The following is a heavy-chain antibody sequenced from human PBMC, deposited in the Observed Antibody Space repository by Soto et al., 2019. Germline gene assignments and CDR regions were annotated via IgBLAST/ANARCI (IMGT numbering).Heavy chain of an antibody. V-gene: IGHV3-43*01. CDR3: ATFWSGNDY. CDR2: ISWDGGST. CDR1: GFTFDDYT. D-gene: IGHD3-3*01. J-gene: IGHJ4*02. Sequence: GGSLRLSCAASGFTFDDYTMHWVRQAPGKGLEWVSLISWDGGSTYYADSVKGRFTISRDNSKNSLYLQMNSLRTEDTALYYCATFWSGNDYWGQGTLVTVSS.